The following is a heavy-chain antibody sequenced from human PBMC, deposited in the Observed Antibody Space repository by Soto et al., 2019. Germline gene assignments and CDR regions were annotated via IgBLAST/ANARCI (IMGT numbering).Heavy chain of an antibody. CDR2: LYYSEAT. CDR3: ASGLGWFDP. J-gene: IGHJ5*02. V-gene: IGHV4-39*01. Sequence: SETLSLTCTVSGDSVSSSSYYWGWIRQPPGKGLEWIGSLYYSEATYYNPSLKSRVTISVDTSKNQFSLKLNSVTAADTAVYYCASGLGWFDPWGQGTLVTVSA. CDR1: GDSVSSSSYY.